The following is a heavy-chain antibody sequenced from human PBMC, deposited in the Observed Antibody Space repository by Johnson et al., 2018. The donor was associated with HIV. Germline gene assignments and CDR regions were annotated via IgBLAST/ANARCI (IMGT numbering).Heavy chain of an antibody. J-gene: IGHJ3*02. V-gene: IGHV3-30*03. CDR3: ARGGAHDAFDI. D-gene: IGHD3-16*01. Sequence: QMQLVESGGGVVQPGRSLRLSCAASGFTFSSYGMHWVRQAPGKGLEWVAVISYDGSNKYYADSVKGRFTISRDNSKNTLYLQMNSLRAEDTAVYYCARGGAHDAFDIWGQGTMVTVSS. CDR1: GFTFSSYG. CDR2: ISYDGSNK.